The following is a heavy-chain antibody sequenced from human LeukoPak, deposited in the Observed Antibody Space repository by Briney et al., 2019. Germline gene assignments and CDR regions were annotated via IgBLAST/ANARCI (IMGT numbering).Heavy chain of an antibody. J-gene: IGHJ4*02. D-gene: IGHD6-13*01. CDR3: ARMGSIAAAGIPFDY. CDR2: IYSGGST. V-gene: IGHV3-53*01. CDR1: GFTVSSNY. Sequence: PGGSLRLSCAASGFTVSSNYMSWVRQAPGKGLEWVSVIYSGGSTYYADSVTGRFTISRDNSKNTLYLQMNSLRAEDTAVYYCARMGSIAAAGIPFDYWGQGTLVTVSS.